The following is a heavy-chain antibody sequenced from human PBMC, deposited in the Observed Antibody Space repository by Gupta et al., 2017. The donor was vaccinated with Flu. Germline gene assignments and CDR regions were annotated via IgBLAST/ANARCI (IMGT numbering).Heavy chain of an antibody. CDR3: ARSHTSRRGNHYQGDYLEF. V-gene: IGHV1-69*08. J-gene: IGHJ4*02. Sequence: QVQLVQSGGGLKKPGSSVRISCKASGGTFKNFIVTWVRQAPGQGLEWLARNIPTIGSINYIQKLKGRATIDTDRSATTAYLELSDLRSDDTATYYCARSHTSRRGNHYQGDYLEFWGQGSQVIVSS. D-gene: IGHD3-22*01. CDR1: GGTFKNFI. CDR2: NIPTIGSI.